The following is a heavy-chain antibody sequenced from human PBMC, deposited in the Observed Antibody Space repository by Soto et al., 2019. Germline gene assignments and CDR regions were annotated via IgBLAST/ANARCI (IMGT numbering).Heavy chain of an antibody. D-gene: IGHD3-9*01. J-gene: IGHJ6*02. CDR1: GGSISSSSYY. CDR3: ARHPGDYDILTGYYIVSYGMDV. Sequence: QLQLQESGPGLVKPSETLSLTCTVSGGSISSSSYYWGWIRQPPGKGLEWIGSIYYSGSTYYNPSLKSRVTISVDTSKNQFSLKLSSVTAADTAVYYCARHPGDYDILTGYYIVSYGMDVWGQGTTVTVSS. CDR2: IYYSGST. V-gene: IGHV4-39*01.